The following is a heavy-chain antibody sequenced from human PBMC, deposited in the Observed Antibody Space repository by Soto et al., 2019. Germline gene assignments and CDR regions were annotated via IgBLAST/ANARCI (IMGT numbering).Heavy chain of an antibody. J-gene: IGHJ6*02. D-gene: IGHD5-18*01. Sequence: QVQLVQSGAEVKKPGSSVKVSCKASGGTFSSYTISWVRQAPGQGLEWMGRIIPILGIANYAQKFQGRVTITADKSXSXDYMELSSLRSEDTAVYYCARDVRRGYSYGYYGMDVWGQGTTVTVSS. CDR1: GGTFSSYT. CDR2: IIPILGIA. V-gene: IGHV1-69*02. CDR3: ARDVRRGYSYGYYGMDV.